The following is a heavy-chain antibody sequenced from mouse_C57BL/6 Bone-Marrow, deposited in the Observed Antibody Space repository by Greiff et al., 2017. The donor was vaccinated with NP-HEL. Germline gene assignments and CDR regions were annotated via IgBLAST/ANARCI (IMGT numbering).Heavy chain of an antibody. CDR2: IRSKSNNYAT. J-gene: IGHJ1*03. CDR3: VRHVPYRGYFDV. Sequence: DVMLVESGGGLVQPKGSLKLSCAASGFSFTTYAMNWVRQAPGKGLEWVARIRSKSNNYATYYADSVKDRFTISRDDSESMLYLQMNNLKTEDTAMYYCVRHVPYRGYFDVWGTGTTVTVSS. D-gene: IGHD2-12*01. CDR1: GFSFTTYA. V-gene: IGHV10-1*01.